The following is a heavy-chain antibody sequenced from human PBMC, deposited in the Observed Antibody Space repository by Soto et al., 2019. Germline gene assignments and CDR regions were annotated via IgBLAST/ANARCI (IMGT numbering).Heavy chain of an antibody. CDR1: GFTFSSYG. Sequence: GGSLRLSCAASGFTFSSYGMHWVRQAPGKGLEWVTIISYDGSDKRYADSVKGRFTVSRDNSKNTQFLQMNSLTPEDTAVYYCAKDLTALRGVHHGADHWGQGTLVTVSS. D-gene: IGHD3-10*01. CDR3: AKDLTALRGVHHGADH. CDR2: ISYDGSDK. V-gene: IGHV3-30*18. J-gene: IGHJ4*02.